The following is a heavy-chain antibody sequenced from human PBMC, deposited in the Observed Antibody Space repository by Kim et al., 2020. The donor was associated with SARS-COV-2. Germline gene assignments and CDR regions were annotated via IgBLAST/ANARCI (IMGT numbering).Heavy chain of an antibody. V-gene: IGHV3-73*01. CDR3: TRTTGKPLAFWGVLD. CDR2: IRSNGSGYAS. D-gene: IGHD1-1*01. CDR1: GFTFSDSG. Sequence: GGSLRLSCAASGFTFSDSGMHWVRRAPGKGLEWLGSIRSNGSGYASAYSASVRGSITISSADTRHTPYMHMNSVETEATAYYYCTRTTGKPLAFWGVLD. J-gene: IGHJ3*02.